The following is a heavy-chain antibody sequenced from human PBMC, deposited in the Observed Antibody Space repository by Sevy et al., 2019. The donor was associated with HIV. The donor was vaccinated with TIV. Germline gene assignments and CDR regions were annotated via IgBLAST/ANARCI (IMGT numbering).Heavy chain of an antibody. J-gene: IGHJ4*02. CDR1: GLTFSSYE. D-gene: IGHD3-10*01. CDR2: ISSSGSTI. V-gene: IGHV3-48*03. Sequence: GGSLRLSCAASGLTFSSYEMNWVRQAPGKGLEWISDISSSGSTIYYADSVKGRFTISRDNAKNSLYLQMNSLRAEDTALYYCARSDYGSGRFWGQGTLVTVSS. CDR3: ARSDYGSGRF.